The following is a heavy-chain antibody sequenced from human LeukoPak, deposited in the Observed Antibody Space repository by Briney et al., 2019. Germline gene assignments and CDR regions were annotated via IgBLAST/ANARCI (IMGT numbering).Heavy chain of an antibody. CDR1: GFSLSTTGVG. CDR2: IYLHDDK. J-gene: IGHJ5*02. CDR3: AHRHRPDCGSTICQSWFDP. D-gene: IGHD2-2*01. Sequence: SGPTLVNPTQTLTLTCTFSGFSLSTTGVGVGWIRQPPGKALEWLALIYLHDDKRYSPSLKISLNITKDTSKSQVYLTVINMDPVDTATYYCAHRHRPDCGSTICQSWFDPWGQGILVTVSS. V-gene: IGHV2-5*01.